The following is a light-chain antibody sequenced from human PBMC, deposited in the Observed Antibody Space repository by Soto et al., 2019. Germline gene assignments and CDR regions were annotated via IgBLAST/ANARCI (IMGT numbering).Light chain of an antibody. J-gene: IGKJ1*01. V-gene: IGKV3-20*01. CDR1: QSVSSSY. CDR2: GAS. Sequence: PGERATLSCRASQSVSSSYLAWYQQKPGQAPRLLIYGASSRATGIPDRFSGSGSGTDFTLTISRLEPEDFAVYYCQQYGSSRWTFGQGTKVDIK. CDR3: QQYGSSRWT.